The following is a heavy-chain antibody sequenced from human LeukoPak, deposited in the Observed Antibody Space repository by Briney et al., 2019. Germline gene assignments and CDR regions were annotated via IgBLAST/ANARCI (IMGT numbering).Heavy chain of an antibody. CDR2: IYYSGST. CDR3: ARGGRYAYYDFWSGYTNWFDP. J-gene: IGHJ5*02. V-gene: IGHV4-31*03. D-gene: IGHD3-3*01. CDR1: GGSISSGGYY. Sequence: SQTLSLTCTVSGGSISSGGYYWSWIRQHPGKGLEWIGYIYYSGSTYYNPSLMSRVTISVDTSKNQFSLKLSSVTAADTAVYYCARGGRYAYYDFWSGYTNWFDPWGQGTLVTVSS.